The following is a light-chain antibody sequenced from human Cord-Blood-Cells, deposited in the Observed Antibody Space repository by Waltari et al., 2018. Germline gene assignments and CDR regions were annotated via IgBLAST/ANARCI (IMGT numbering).Light chain of an antibody. CDR1: SIDAGGYTY. V-gene: IGLV2-14*01. Sequence: QSALTQPAPVSGSPGQSLTLSCTGTSIDAGGYTYVSWYQQHPGKAPKLMIYDVSNRPSGVSNRFSGSKSGNTASLTISGLQAEDEADYYCSSYTSSSTLVFGGGTKLTVL. CDR2: DVS. J-gene: IGLJ2*01. CDR3: SSYTSSSTLV.